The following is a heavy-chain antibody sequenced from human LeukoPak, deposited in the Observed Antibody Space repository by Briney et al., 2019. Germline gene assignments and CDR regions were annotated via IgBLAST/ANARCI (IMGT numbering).Heavy chain of an antibody. Sequence: GGSLRVSCAASGFIFSSYAMHWVRQAPGKGLEGVAVISYDGSNKYYADSVKGRFTISRDNSKNTLYLQMNSLRAEDTAVYYCARAATGLGVVGFDYWGQGTLVTVSS. V-gene: IGHV3-30-3*01. CDR2: ISYDGSNK. CDR3: ARAATGLGVVGFDY. J-gene: IGHJ4*02. CDR1: GFIFSSYA.